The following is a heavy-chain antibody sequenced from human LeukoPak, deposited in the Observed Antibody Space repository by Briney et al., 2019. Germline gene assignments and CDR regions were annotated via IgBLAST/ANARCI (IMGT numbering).Heavy chain of an antibody. D-gene: IGHD3-10*01. V-gene: IGHV3-48*03. Sequence: RPGGSLRLSCAASGFTFSSYEMNWVRQAPGKGLEWVSYISSSGSTIYYADSVKGRFTISRDNAKNSLYLQMNSLRAEDTAVYYCARGSYGSGSSYIDYWGQGTLVTVSS. CDR1: GFTFSSYE. J-gene: IGHJ4*02. CDR3: ARGSYGSGSSYIDY. CDR2: ISSSGSTI.